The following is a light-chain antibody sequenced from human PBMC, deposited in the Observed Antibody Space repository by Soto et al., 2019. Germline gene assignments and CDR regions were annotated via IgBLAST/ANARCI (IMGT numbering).Light chain of an antibody. CDR3: QQYQNLWT. Sequence: IVMTQSPATLSVSPGERATLSCRAGQTIYSNVAWYQQRPGQAPRLLIYRASTRATGVPARFSGSGSGTEFTRTSSGLQSEDFALYYCQQYQNLWTVGQGTKVEIK. V-gene: IGKV3-15*01. CDR2: RAS. J-gene: IGKJ1*01. CDR1: QTIYSN.